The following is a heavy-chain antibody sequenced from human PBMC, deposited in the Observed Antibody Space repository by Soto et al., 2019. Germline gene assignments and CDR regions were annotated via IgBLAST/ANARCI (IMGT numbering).Heavy chain of an antibody. D-gene: IGHD6-19*01. V-gene: IGHV3-23*01. CDR3: AKGSSGWYERFDY. CDR1: GFTFSSYA. Sequence: EVQLLEAGGGLVQPGGSLRLSCAASGFTFSSYAMSWVRQAPGKGLEWVSAISGSGGSTYYADSVKGRFTISRDNSKNTLYLQMNSLRAEDTAVYYCAKGSSGWYERFDYWGQGTLVTVSS. CDR2: ISGSGGST. J-gene: IGHJ4*02.